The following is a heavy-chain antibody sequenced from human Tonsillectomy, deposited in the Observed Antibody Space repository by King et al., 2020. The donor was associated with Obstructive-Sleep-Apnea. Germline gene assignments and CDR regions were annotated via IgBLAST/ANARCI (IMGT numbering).Heavy chain of an antibody. V-gene: IGHV3-23*04. CDR2: IGSGGDDT. J-gene: IGHJ4*02. CDR1: GFTFSSYA. D-gene: IGHD3-16*01. Sequence: VQLVESGGDLVQPGGSLRLSCAASGFTFSSYAMSWVRQAPGKGLEWVSSIGSGGDDTYYADPVKGRFTISRDNSRNMLHLQMTSLRVEDTAVYYCAKGLVTLKAWVGDFDYWGQGTLVPVSS. CDR3: AKGLVTLKAWVGDFDY.